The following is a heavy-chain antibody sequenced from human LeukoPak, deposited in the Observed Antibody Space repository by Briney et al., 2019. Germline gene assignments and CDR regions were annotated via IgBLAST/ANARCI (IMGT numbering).Heavy chain of an antibody. V-gene: IGHV4-39*07. CDR1: GGSISSSSYY. CDR3: ARAHIVVVPAARGFDP. D-gene: IGHD2-2*01. J-gene: IGHJ5*02. CDR2: IYYSGST. Sequence: SETLSLTCTVSGGSISSSSYYWGWIRQPPGKGLEWIGSIYYSGSTYYNPSLESRVTISVDTSKNQFSLKLSSVTAADTAVYYCARAHIVVVPAARGFDPWGQGTLVTVSS.